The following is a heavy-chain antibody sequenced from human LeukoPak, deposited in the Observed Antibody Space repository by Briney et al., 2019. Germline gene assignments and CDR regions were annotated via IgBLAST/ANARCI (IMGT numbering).Heavy chain of an antibody. J-gene: IGHJ4*02. Sequence: GGSLRLSCAASGFTFSSYGTHWVRQAPGKGLEWVALIWYDGTNKYYADSVKGRFTISRDNSKNTLYLQMNSLRVEDTVVYYCAKDREDGYSDGYFDYWGQGTLVTVSS. D-gene: IGHD5-18*01. CDR3: AKDREDGYSDGYFDY. CDR1: GFTFSSYG. V-gene: IGHV3-33*06. CDR2: IWYDGTNK.